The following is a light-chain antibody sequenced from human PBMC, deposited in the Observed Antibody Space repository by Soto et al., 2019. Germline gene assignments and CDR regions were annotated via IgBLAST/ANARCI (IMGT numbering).Light chain of an antibody. J-gene: IGKJ2*01. V-gene: IGKV3-15*01. CDR3: QHYNNWPQYT. CDR2: GAS. CDR1: QSVSNN. Sequence: IGMTQSQDKLSVSPGERATLSCRASQSVSNNFAWYQQKPGQAPRLLIYGASTRATGIPARFSGSGSGTEFTLTISSLQSEDFAVYYCQHYNNWPQYTFGQG.